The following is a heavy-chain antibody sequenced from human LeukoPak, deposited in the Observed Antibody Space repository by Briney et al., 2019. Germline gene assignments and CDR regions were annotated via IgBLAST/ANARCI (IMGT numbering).Heavy chain of an antibody. CDR3: ARHMATVSGPFDY. J-gene: IGHJ4*02. CDR2: IHYTGTT. D-gene: IGHD4-4*01. Sequence: SETLSPTCTVSGGSISGHYWSWIRQPPGKGLEWIGSIHYTGTTNYNPSLKSRVTISVDTSKNQFSLRLTSGTAADTALYYCARHMATVSGPFDYWGQGTLVTVSA. CDR1: GGSISGHY. V-gene: IGHV4-59*08.